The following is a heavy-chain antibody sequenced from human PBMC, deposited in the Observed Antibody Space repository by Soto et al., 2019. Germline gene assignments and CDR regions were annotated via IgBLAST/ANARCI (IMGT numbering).Heavy chain of an antibody. D-gene: IGHD3-9*01. V-gene: IGHV4-61*01. CDR2: VYYSGTT. J-gene: IGHJ4*02. Sequence: QVQLQESGPGLLKPSETLSLTCSVSGGSVSNKTYYWSWILQPPGKRLEWIGYVYYSGTTNYNPSLKSRVTISVDMSKNQFSLRLTSVTAADTALYYCARTTAVPNTLRSRYFFDFWGQGTLVTVSS. CDR3: ARTTAVPNTLRSRYFFDF. CDR1: GGSVSNKTYY.